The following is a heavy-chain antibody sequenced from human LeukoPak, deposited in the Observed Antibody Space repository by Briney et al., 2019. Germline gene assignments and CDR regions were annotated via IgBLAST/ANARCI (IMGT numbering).Heavy chain of an antibody. CDR3: ARDRLYTNYEFDY. J-gene: IGHJ4*02. D-gene: IGHD4/OR15-4a*01. V-gene: IGHV3-7*01. Sequence: GGSLRLSCAASGFTFSNYWMSWVRQAPGKGLEWVANIKQDGSEKYYVDSLKGRFTISRDNAKNSLYLQMNSLRAEDTAVYYCARDRLYTNYEFDYWGQGTLVTVSS. CDR2: IKQDGSEK. CDR1: GFTFSNYW.